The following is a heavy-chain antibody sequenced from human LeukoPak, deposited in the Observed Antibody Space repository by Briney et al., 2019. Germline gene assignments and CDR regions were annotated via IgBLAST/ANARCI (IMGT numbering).Heavy chain of an antibody. J-gene: IGHJ4*02. CDR3: AKDRFITMVRGVPDY. CDR1: GFTFSSYA. V-gene: IGHV3-30*18. Sequence: GGSLRLSCAASGFTFSSYAMSWVRQAPGKGLEWVAVISYDGSNKYYADSVKGRFTISRDNSKNTLYLQMNSLRAEDTAVYYCAKDRFITMVRGVPDYWGQGTLVTVPS. CDR2: ISYDGSNK. D-gene: IGHD3-10*01.